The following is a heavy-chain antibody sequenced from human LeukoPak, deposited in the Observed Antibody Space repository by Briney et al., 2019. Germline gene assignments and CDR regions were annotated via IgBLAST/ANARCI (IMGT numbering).Heavy chain of an antibody. CDR2: IYHSGST. V-gene: IGHV4-4*02. D-gene: IGHD6-13*01. CDR1: GGSISSSNW. CDR3: ARDTSGAAAGDFDY. Sequence: SETLSPTCAGSGGSISSSNWWSWVRQPPGKGLEWIGEIYHSGSTNYNPSLKSRVTISVDKSKNQFSLKLSSVTAADTAVYYCARDTSGAAAGDFDYWGQGTLVTVSS. J-gene: IGHJ4*02.